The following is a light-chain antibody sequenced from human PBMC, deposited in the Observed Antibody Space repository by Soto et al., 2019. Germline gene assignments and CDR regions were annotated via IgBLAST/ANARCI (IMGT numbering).Light chain of an antibody. CDR3: QQLNTYPWT. J-gene: IGKJ1*01. V-gene: IGKV1-9*01. CDR2: SAS. CDR1: QDIGTY. Sequence: EIQLTQSPSFLSASVGDTVTITCRASQDIGTYLAWYQEQPGKPPRLLVYSASTSQSGLPSRFSGSGSGTDFSLTISSLQPDDFTTYYCQQLNTYPWTFGQGTEVDIK.